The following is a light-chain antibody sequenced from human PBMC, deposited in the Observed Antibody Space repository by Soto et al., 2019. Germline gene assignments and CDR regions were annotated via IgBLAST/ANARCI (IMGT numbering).Light chain of an antibody. CDR1: QSISDS. CDR3: QQYNTSPWT. V-gene: IGKV1-5*01. Sequence: DIQMTQSPSTLSAYVGDRVTITCRARQSISDSLAWYQQKPGKAPKLLIYDASSLESGAPSSFSGTKPATEFTLTISSLPPADFATYYSQQYNTSPWTLGQGTQ. J-gene: IGKJ1*01. CDR2: DAS.